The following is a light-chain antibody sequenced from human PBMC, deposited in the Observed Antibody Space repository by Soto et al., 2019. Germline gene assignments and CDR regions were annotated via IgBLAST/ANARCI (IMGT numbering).Light chain of an antibody. CDR2: AAS. V-gene: IGKV3-20*01. CDR3: QQYGGSPYT. Sequence: EIVLTQSPGTLSLSPGERATLSCRASQNIKSNHLAWYQQRPGQAPRLLIFAASGRPTAIPDRFSGSGSGSDFTLSISRLEPEDFAMYYCQQYGGSPYTFGQGTKVDIK. J-gene: IGKJ2*01. CDR1: QNIKSNH.